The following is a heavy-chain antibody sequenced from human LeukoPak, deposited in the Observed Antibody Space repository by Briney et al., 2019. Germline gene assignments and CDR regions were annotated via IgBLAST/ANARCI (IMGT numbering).Heavy chain of an antibody. J-gene: IGHJ6*04. V-gene: IGHV3-21*01. Sequence: GGSLRLSCAASGFTFSSYSMNWVREAPGKGLEWVSSISSSSSYIYYADSVKGRFTISRDNAKNSLYLQMNSLRAEDTAVYYCARDGGRGSYYYHGMDVWGKGTTVTVSS. CDR2: ISSSSSYI. CDR1: GFTFSSYS. CDR3: ARDGGRGSYYYHGMDV. D-gene: IGHD3-16*01.